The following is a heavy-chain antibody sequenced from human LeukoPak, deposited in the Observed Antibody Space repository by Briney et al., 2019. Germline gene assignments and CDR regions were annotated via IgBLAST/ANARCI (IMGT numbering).Heavy chain of an antibody. J-gene: IGHJ4*02. CDR3: AKDGGYCSGGSCYSNFDY. CDR1: GFTFSSYT. D-gene: IGHD2-15*01. V-gene: IGHV3-23*01. CDR2: ISGSGGST. Sequence: GGSLRLSCAASGFTFSSYTMSWVRQAPGKGLEWVSAISGSGGSTYYADSVKGRFTISRDNSKNTLYLQMNSLRAEDTAVYYCAKDGGYCSGGSCYSNFDYWGQGTLVTVSS.